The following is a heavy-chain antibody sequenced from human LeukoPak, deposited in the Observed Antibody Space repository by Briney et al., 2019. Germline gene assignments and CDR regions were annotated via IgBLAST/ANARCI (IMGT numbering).Heavy chain of an antibody. CDR2: IYYSGST. D-gene: IGHD2-21*02. V-gene: IGHV4-30-4*01. CDR1: GGSISSGDYY. CDR3: ARSNRASYCGGDCYPYFDY. Sequence: TSQTLSLTCTVSGGSISSGDYYWSWIRQPPGKGLEWIGYIYYSGSTYYNPSLKSRVTISVDTSKNQFSLKLSSVTAADTAVYYCARSNRASYCGGDCYPYFDYWAREPWSLSPQ. J-gene: IGHJ4*02.